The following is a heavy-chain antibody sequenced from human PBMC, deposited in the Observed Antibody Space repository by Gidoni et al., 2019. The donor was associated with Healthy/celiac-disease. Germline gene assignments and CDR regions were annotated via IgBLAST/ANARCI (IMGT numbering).Heavy chain of an antibody. V-gene: IGHV1-46*01. Sequence: QVQLVQSGAEVKKPGASVKVSCKASGYTFTSYYMHWVRQAPGQGLEWMGIINPSGGSTSYAQKFQGRVTMTRDTSTSTVYMELSSLRSEDTAVYYCARELVVGASPTGSVYAFDIWGQGTMVTVSS. CDR3: ARELVVGASPTGSVYAFDI. CDR2: INPSGGST. D-gene: IGHD1-26*01. J-gene: IGHJ3*02. CDR1: GYTFTSYY.